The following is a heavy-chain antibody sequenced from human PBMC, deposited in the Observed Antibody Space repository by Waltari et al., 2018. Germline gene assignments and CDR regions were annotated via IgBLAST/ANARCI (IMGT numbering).Heavy chain of an antibody. D-gene: IGHD2-8*01. Sequence: QVQLQESGPGLVKPSETLSLTCTVSGGSISSYYWSWIRQPPGKGLEWIGYIYYSGSTHYNPSLKRRVTISVDTSKNQFSLKLSSVTAADTAVYYCARERGPGSSFRGVYAKSAAFDIWGQGTMVTVSS. J-gene: IGHJ3*02. CDR2: IYYSGST. V-gene: IGHV4-59*01. CDR3: ARERGPGSSFRGVYAKSAAFDI. CDR1: GGSISSYY.